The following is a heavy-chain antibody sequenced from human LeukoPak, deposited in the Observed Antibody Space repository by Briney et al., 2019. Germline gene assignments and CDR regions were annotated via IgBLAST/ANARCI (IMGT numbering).Heavy chain of an antibody. Sequence: SETLFLTCTVSGGSISSYYWSWIRQSPGKGLECIGYIHYTGSTNYNPSLKSRVTISVETSKNQFSLKLKSVTAADTAVYYCARGGYYGSGNDFRFDPWGQGTLVTVSS. D-gene: IGHD3-10*01. V-gene: IGHV4-59*01. CDR2: IHYTGST. J-gene: IGHJ5*02. CDR3: ARGGYYGSGNDFRFDP. CDR1: GGSISSYY.